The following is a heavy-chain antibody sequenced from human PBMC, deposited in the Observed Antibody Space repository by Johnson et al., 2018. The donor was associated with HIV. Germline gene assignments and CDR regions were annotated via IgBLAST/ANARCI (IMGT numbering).Heavy chain of an antibody. Sequence: QVQLVESGGGLVQPGRSMRLSCAASGFTFDDYAMHWVRQAPGKGLEWVAVITFEGSDKYYADSVKGRVTISRDDSKNTLYLRLNSLRPEDSAVYYCAKDVSVVTPSGSFDIWGQGTRVTVSS. V-gene: IGHV3-30*18. CDR1: GFTFDDYA. D-gene: IGHD4-23*01. J-gene: IGHJ3*02. CDR2: ITFEGSDK. CDR3: AKDVSVVTPSGSFDI.